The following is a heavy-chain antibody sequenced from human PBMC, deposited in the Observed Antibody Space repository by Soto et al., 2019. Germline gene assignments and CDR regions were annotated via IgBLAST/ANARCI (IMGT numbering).Heavy chain of an antibody. J-gene: IGHJ6*03. CDR2: INHSGST. Sequence: SETLSLTCAVYGGSFSRYYWRWIRQPPGKGLGWVGEINHSGSTNYNPSLKSRVTVSVDPSKNQFSLKLSSVTAAATAVYYCARVPIVATALYYYYMDVWGKGTTVTVSS. CDR1: GGSFSRYY. D-gene: IGHD5-12*01. CDR3: ARVPIVATALYYYYMDV. V-gene: IGHV4-34*01.